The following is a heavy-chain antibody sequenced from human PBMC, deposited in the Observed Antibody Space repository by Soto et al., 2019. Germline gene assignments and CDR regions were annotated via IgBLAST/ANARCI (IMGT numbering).Heavy chain of an antibody. CDR1: GGSISSGGYY. V-gene: IGHV4-30-4*01. D-gene: IGHD3-9*01. J-gene: IGHJ4*02. CDR3: ARHPDYDILTGFDY. CDR2: ISYSGST. Sequence: SETLSLTCTVSGGSISSGGYYWSWIRQHPGTGLEWIGHISYSGSTYYNTSLKSRVTISVDTSKNQFSLKLSSVTAADTAVYYCARHPDYDILTGFDYWGQGTLVTVSS.